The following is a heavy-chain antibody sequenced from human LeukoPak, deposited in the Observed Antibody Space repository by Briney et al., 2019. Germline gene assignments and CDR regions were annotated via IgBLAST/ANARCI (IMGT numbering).Heavy chain of an antibody. Sequence: ASVKVSCKASGCTFTSYYMHWVRQAPGQGLEWMGIINPSGGSTSYAQKFQGRVTMTRDTSTSTVYMELSSLRSEDTAVYYCATPREYSSSSTARGYYFDYWGQGTLVTVSS. D-gene: IGHD6-6*01. CDR3: ATPREYSSSSTARGYYFDY. J-gene: IGHJ4*02. CDR1: GCTFTSYY. CDR2: INPSGGST. V-gene: IGHV1-46*01.